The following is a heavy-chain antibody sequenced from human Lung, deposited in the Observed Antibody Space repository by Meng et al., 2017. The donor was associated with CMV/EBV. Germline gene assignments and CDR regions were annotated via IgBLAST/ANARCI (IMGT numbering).Heavy chain of an antibody. D-gene: IGHD1-1*01. CDR3: ARGTGTTQHYFDY. CDR1: RASISSFY. Sequence: SXTLSLXCTISRASISSFYWSWIRQPPGKGLQWIGYVSDSGSAKYNPSLESRGTISRDRSRNQFYLNLNSVTAADTAMYFCARGTGTTQHYFDYWGQGMWVTVSS. V-gene: IGHV4-59*01. CDR2: VSDSGSA. J-gene: IGHJ4*02.